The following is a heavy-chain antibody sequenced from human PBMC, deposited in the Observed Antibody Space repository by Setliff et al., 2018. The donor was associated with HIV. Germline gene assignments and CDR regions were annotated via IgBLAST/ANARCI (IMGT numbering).Heavy chain of an antibody. CDR3: ARGSPIVWFGEFLYPELDY. CDR1: GATFSTFA. J-gene: IGHJ4*02. CDR2: IIPKSNTP. V-gene: IGHV1-69*13. Sequence: SVKVSCKASGATFSTFAIIWVRQAPGQGLEWMGGIIPKSNTPDYAQIFKGRLTITADESTSTAHMELVGLTSEDTAVYYCARGSPIVWFGEFLYPELDYWGQGSLVTVSS. D-gene: IGHD3-10*01.